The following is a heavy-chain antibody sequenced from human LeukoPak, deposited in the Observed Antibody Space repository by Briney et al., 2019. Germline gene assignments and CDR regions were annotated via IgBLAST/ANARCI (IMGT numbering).Heavy chain of an antibody. CDR2: IYKSGGT. V-gene: IGHV4-39*01. CDR1: GASISNDIDY. Sequence: PSETLSLTCTVSGASISNDIDYWGWIRQPPGKGLEWVGNIYKSGGTYYNPSLRSRVAISVETSKNQFSLKLSSVTAADTAVYYCARHTSGCVQIGYFDYWGQGILVTVSS. CDR3: ARHTSGCVQIGYFDY. D-gene: IGHD3-22*01. J-gene: IGHJ4*02.